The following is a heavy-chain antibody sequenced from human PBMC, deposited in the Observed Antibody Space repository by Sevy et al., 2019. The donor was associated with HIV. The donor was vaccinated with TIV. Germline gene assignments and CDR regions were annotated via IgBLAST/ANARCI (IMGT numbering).Heavy chain of an antibody. J-gene: IGHJ4*02. Sequence: LRLSCAVSRGSISSGGYSWSWIRQPPGKGLEWIVCIYHSGSTYYNPSLKSRVTISVDRSKNQFSLKLSSVTAADTAVYYCASDVMRSGWLRYFDYWGQGTLVTVSS. CDR1: RGSISSGGYS. CDR2: IYHSGST. CDR3: ASDVMRSGWLRYFDY. D-gene: IGHD6-19*01. V-gene: IGHV4-30-2*01.